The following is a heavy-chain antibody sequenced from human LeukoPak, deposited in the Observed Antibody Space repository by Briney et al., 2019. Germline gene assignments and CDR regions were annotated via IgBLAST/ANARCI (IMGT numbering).Heavy chain of an antibody. J-gene: IGHJ5*02. Sequence: GGSLRLSYAASGFTFDDYAMHWIRQAPGKGLEWVSGISWNSGSIGYADSVKGRFTISRDNAKNSLYLQMNSLRGEDTALYYCAKESGGYCSSTSCSENWFDPWGQGTLVTVSS. CDR1: GFTFDDYA. V-gene: IGHV3-9*01. CDR3: AKESGGYCSSTSCSENWFDP. CDR2: ISWNSGSI. D-gene: IGHD2-2*01.